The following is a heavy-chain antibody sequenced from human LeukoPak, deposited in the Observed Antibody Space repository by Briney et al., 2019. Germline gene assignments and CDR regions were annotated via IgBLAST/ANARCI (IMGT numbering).Heavy chain of an antibody. D-gene: IGHD2-15*01. CDR2: ISGSGGST. J-gene: IGHJ4*02. CDR1: GFTFSSYA. Sequence: GGSLRLSCAASGFTFSSYAMSWVRQAPGKGLEWVSAISGSGGSTYYADSVKGRFTISRDNSKNTLYLQMNSLRAEDTAVYYCAKGRIVDDFLEEGFDYWGQGTLVTVSS. CDR3: AKGRIVDDFLEEGFDY. V-gene: IGHV3-23*01.